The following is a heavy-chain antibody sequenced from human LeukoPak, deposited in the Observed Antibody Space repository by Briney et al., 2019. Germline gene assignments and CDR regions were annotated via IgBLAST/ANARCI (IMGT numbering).Heavy chain of an antibody. J-gene: IGHJ4*02. CDR1: RFTFSSYA. Sequence: GGSLRLSCAASRFTFSSYAMHWVRQAPGKGLEYVSSVSSNVYSTHYADSVKGRFAISRDNSKNTLYLQMSSLRTEDTAVYYCVKDSKSSGWYVPPNFDYWGQGTLVTVSS. CDR2: VSSNVYST. CDR3: VKDSKSSGWYVPPNFDY. D-gene: IGHD6-19*01. V-gene: IGHV3-64D*09.